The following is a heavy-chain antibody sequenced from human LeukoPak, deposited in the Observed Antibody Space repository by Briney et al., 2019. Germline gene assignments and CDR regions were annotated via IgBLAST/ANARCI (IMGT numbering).Heavy chain of an antibody. D-gene: IGHD4-11*01. CDR3: AREPDFTNYLFDY. Sequence: PWGSLRLSCAASGFTFSRYSLNWVRQAPGKGLEWVSYISSSSTTIFYADSVKGRFTISRDNAKNSLYLQMNTLRDEDTAVYFCAREPDFTNYLFDYWGQGSLVSVSS. V-gene: IGHV3-48*02. CDR2: ISSSSTTI. J-gene: IGHJ4*02. CDR1: GFTFSRYS.